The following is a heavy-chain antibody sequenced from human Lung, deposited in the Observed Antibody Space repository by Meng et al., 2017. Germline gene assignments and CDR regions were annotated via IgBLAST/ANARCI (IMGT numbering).Heavy chain of an antibody. Sequence: QGELVQSGGGVKKPGGVVKVSCKASGYTFPDYWLHWVRRAPGQGLEWMGRINPKSGDTHYAQRFQGRVTMTGDTSISTAYMELSGLRSDDTAMYYCARDEDISAAGKLFGDYWGQGTLVTVSS. CDR3: ARDEDISAAGKLFGDY. V-gene: IGHV1-2*06. D-gene: IGHD6-13*01. J-gene: IGHJ4*02. CDR1: GYTFPDYW. CDR2: INPKSGDT.